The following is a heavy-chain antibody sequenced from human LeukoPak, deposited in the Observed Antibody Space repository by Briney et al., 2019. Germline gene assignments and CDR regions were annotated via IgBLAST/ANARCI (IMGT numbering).Heavy chain of an antibody. Sequence: GGSLRLSCAASGFTVSSDYMGWVRLAPEKGLEWVSLISSGGSTYYADSLKGRFTISRDNSKNTLYLQMNGLRAEDTAVYYCGGVGGVYNDNYWGQGTLVTVAS. CDR3: GGVGGVYNDNY. V-gene: IGHV3-66*01. D-gene: IGHD5/OR15-5a*01. CDR1: GFTVSSDY. CDR2: ISSGGST. J-gene: IGHJ4*02.